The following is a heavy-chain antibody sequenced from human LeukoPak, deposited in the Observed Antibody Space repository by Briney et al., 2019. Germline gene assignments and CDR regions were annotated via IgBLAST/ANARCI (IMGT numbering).Heavy chain of an antibody. CDR2: INHSGST. V-gene: IGHV4-34*01. Sequence: PSETLSLTCAVYGGSFSGYYWSWIRQPPGKGLEWIGEINHSGSTNYNPSLKSRVTISVDTSKNQFSLKLSSVTAADTAVYYWARHSYGTFDYWGQGTLVTVSS. CDR1: GGSFSGYY. J-gene: IGHJ4*02. D-gene: IGHD5-18*01. CDR3: ARHSYGTFDY.